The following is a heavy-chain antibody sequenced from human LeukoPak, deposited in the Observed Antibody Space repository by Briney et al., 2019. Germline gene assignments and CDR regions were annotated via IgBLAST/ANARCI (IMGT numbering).Heavy chain of an antibody. CDR3: ASVYLYGMDV. J-gene: IGHJ6*02. CDR1: GYTFTSYY. Sequence: GASVKVSCKASGYTFTSYYMHWVRQAPGQGLEWMGIINPSGGSTSYAQKFQGRVTMTRDTPTNTVYMELSSLRTEDTAVYYCASVYLYGMDVWGQGTTVTASS. CDR2: INPSGGST. V-gene: IGHV1-46*01. D-gene: IGHD2-8*01.